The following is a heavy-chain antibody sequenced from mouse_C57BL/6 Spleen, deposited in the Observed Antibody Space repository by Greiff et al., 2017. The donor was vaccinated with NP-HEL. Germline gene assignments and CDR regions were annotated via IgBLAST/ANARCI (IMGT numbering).Heavy chain of an antibody. J-gene: IGHJ4*01. V-gene: IGHV1-53*01. CDR3: SRASNSYYAMDY. CDR1: GYTFTSYW. Sequence: VKLQQPGTELVKPGASVKLSCKASGYTFTSYWMHWVKQRPGQGLEWIGNINPSNGGTNYNEKFKSKATLTVDKSSSTAYMQLSSLTSEDSAVYYCSRASNSYYAMDYWGQGTSVTVSS. CDR2: INPSNGGT. D-gene: IGHD2-5*01.